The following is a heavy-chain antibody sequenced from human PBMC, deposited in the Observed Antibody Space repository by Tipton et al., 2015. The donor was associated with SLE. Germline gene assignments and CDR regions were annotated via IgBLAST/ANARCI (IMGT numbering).Heavy chain of an antibody. V-gene: IGHV4-34*01. D-gene: IGHD3-22*01. CDR3: ARRPGSGYYYNFDY. J-gene: IGHJ4*02. CDR1: GGSFSGYY. Sequence: TPSLTCAVYGGSFSGYYWSWIRQPPGKGLEWIGEINHSGSTNYNPSLKSRVTISVDTSKNQFSLKLSSVTAADTAVYYCARRPGSGYYYNFDYWGQGTLVTVSS. CDR2: INHSGST.